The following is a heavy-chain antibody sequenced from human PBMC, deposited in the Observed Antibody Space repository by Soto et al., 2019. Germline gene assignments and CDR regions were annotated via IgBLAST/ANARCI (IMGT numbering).Heavy chain of an antibody. Sequence: EVQLLESGGGLVQPGGSLRLSCAASGFTFSTYAMSWVRQAPGKGLEWVSAIRGSGSEVFYADSVKGRFTISRDNSKNTQYLQINSLRAEDTAVFYCAKDGEGLSRNFDYWGQGTLVTVSS. CDR1: GFTFSTYA. D-gene: IGHD3-10*01. CDR2: IRGSGSEV. J-gene: IGHJ4*02. V-gene: IGHV3-23*01. CDR3: AKDGEGLSRNFDY.